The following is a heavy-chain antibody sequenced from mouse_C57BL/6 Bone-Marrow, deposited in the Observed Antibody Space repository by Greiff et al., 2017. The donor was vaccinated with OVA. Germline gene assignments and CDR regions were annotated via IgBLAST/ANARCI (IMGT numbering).Heavy chain of an antibody. CDR1: GFNIKDYY. Sequence: EVQLQQSGAELVRPGASVKLSCTASGFNIKDYYMHWVKQRPEQGLEWIGRIDPEDGDTEYAPKFQGKATMTADTSSNTAYLQLSSLTSEDTAVYDCTTSIVTIWFADWGQGTLVTVSA. V-gene: IGHV14-1*01. D-gene: IGHD2-5*01. CDR2: IDPEDGDT. CDR3: TTSIVTIWFAD. J-gene: IGHJ3*01.